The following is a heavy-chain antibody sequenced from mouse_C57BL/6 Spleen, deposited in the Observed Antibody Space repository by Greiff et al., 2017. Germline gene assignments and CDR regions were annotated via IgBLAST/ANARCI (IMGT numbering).Heavy chain of an antibody. Sequence: QVQLQQPGAELVRPGSSVKLSCKASGYTFTSYWMHWVKQRPIQGLEWIGNIDPSDSEPHYNQKFKDKATWTVDKSSSTAYMQLSSLTSEDSAVYYGARYSGPYSNCGDYWGQGTTLTVSS. CDR1: GYTFTSYW. CDR2: IDPSDSEP. V-gene: IGHV1-52*01. J-gene: IGHJ2*01. D-gene: IGHD2-5*01. CDR3: ARYSGPYSNCGDY.